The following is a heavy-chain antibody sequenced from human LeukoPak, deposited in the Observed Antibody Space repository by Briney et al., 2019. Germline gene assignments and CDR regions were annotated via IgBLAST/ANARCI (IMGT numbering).Heavy chain of an antibody. J-gene: IGHJ4*02. Sequence: GGSLRLSCAASGFTFSSYAMHWVRQAPGKGLEYVSAISSNGGSIYYANSVKGRFTISRDNSKNTLYLQMGSLRAEDMAVYYCASKGYYYDSSGYSPGYFDYWGQGTLVTVSS. CDR2: ISSNGGSI. CDR1: GFTFSSYA. D-gene: IGHD3-22*01. CDR3: ASKGYYYDSSGYSPGYFDY. V-gene: IGHV3-64*01.